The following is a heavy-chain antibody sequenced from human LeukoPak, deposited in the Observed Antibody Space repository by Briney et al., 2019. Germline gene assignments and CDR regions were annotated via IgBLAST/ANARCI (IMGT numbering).Heavy chain of an antibody. CDR2: INHSGST. CDR3: ARGDYGDFPDYFDY. CDR1: GGSFSGYY. J-gene: IGHJ4*02. Sequence: PSETLSLTCAVYGGSFSGYYWSWIRQPPGKRLKWMGEINHSGSTNYNPSLKSRVTISVDTSKNQFSLKLSSVTAADTAVYYCARGDYGDFPDYFDYWGQGTLVTVSS. V-gene: IGHV4-34*01. D-gene: IGHD4-17*01.